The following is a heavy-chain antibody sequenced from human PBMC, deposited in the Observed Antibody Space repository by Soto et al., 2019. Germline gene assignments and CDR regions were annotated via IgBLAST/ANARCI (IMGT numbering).Heavy chain of an antibody. CDR1: GGSISSGDYY. Sequence: PSETLSLTCTVSGGSISSGDYYWSWIRQPPGKGLEWIGYIYYSGSTYYNPSLKSRVTISVDTSKNQFSLKLSSVTAADTAVYYCARGITIVNHNWFDPWGQGTPVTVAS. CDR3: ARGITIVNHNWFDP. V-gene: IGHV4-30-4*01. J-gene: IGHJ5*02. D-gene: IGHD2-21*01. CDR2: IYYSGST.